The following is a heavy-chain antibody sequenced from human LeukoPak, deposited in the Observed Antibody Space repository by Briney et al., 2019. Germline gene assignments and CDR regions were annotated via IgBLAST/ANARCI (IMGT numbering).Heavy chain of an antibody. Sequence: GGSLRLSCSGSGFTFSNYAIRWVRQAPGKGLECVSAISSSGSTTYYADSVKGRFTISRDNSRNTVYLQMNSLRDEDTAVYYCARMNSGYEDYWGQGTLVTVSS. CDR2: ISSSGSTT. V-gene: IGHV3-23*01. CDR1: GFTFSNYA. J-gene: IGHJ4*02. CDR3: ARMNSGYEDY. D-gene: IGHD5-12*01.